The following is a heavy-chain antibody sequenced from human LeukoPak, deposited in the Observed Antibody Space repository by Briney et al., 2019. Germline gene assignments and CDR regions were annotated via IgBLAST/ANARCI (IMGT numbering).Heavy chain of an antibody. CDR2: IYSGGST. J-gene: IGHJ4*02. CDR3: ARPTHYGDFWSGYHSY. D-gene: IGHD3-3*01. CDR1: GFTVSSNY. V-gene: IGHV3-66*04. Sequence: PRGSLRLSCAASGFTVSSNYMSWVRQAPGKGLEWVSVIYSGGSTYYADSVKGRFTISRDNSKNTLYLQMNSLRAEDTAVYYCARPTHYGDFWSGYHSYWGQGTLVTVSS.